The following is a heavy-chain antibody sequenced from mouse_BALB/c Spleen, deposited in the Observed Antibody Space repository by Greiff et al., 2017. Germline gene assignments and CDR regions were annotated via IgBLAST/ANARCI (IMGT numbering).Heavy chain of an antibody. Sequence: QVQLQQSGAELAKPGASVKMSCKASGYTFTSYWMHWVKQRPGQGLEWIGYINPSTGYTEYNQKSKDKATLTADKSSSTAYMQLSSLTSEDSAVYYCARYGITTATYYFDYWGQGTTLTVSS. J-gene: IGHJ2*01. V-gene: IGHV1-7*01. CDR1: GYTFTSYW. D-gene: IGHD1-2*01. CDR3: ARYGITTATYYFDY. CDR2: INPSTGYT.